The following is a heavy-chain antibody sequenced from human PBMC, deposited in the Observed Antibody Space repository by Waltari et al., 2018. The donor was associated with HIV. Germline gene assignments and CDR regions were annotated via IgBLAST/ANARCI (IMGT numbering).Heavy chain of an antibody. V-gene: IGHV3-11*01. J-gene: IGHJ4*02. CDR3: ARDRWYYFDTSDYFYDY. D-gene: IGHD3-22*01. CDR2: ISNSGDII. CDR1: GFTFSDYY. Sequence: QVQLVESGGGLVKPGGSLRLSCAASGFTFSDYYIPWIRQAPGKGLEWISYISNSGDIIYYADSVKGRFTISRDNAKNSLYLQMNSLRAEDTAVYYCARDRWYYFDTSDYFYDYWGQGTLVTVSS.